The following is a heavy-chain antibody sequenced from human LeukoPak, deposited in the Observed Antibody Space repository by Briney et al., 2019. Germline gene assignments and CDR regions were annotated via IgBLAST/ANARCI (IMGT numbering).Heavy chain of an antibody. Sequence: GGTLRLSCAVSGFTFSSYGMSWVRQAPGKGLEWVSYISSSGSTIYYADSVKGRFTISRDNAKNSLYLQMNSLRAEDTAVYYCARDTFRMIDYWGQGTLVTVSS. CDR1: GFTFSSYG. CDR3: ARDTFRMIDY. V-gene: IGHV3-48*04. CDR2: ISSSGSTI. D-gene: IGHD2-8*01. J-gene: IGHJ4*02.